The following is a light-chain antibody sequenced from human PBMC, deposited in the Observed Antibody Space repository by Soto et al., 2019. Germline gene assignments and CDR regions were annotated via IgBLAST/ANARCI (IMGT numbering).Light chain of an antibody. V-gene: IGKV1-5*01. CDR3: QQYDNYWT. J-gene: IGKJ1*01. CDR2: DAF. Sequence: DIQMTQSPSTLSATAGDRVTITCRASQSISAWLAWYQQKPGKAPKLLIYDAFNLESGVPSRFSGSGSGTEFTLTTSNLQPDDFATYYCQQYDNYWTFGQGTKVEIK. CDR1: QSISAW.